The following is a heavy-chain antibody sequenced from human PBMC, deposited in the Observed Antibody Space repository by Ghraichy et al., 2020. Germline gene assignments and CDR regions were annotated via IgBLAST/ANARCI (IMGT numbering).Heavy chain of an antibody. Sequence: ASVKVSCKASGYTFTGYYMHWVRQAPGQGLEWMGWINPNSGGTNYAQKFQGRVTMTRDTSISTAYMELSRLRSDDTAVYYCARELSPITIFGVVTPRGTYDATPRSDYGMDVWGQGTTVTVSS. D-gene: IGHD3-3*01. CDR1: GYTFTGYY. CDR3: ARELSPITIFGVVTPRGTYDATPRSDYGMDV. V-gene: IGHV1-2*02. J-gene: IGHJ6*02. CDR2: INPNSGGT.